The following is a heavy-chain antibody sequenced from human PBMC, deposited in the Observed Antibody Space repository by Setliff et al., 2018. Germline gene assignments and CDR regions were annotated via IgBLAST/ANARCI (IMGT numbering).Heavy chain of an antibody. V-gene: IGHV3-23*01. D-gene: IGHD6-19*01. CDR3: AKENRGWYDY. J-gene: IGHJ4*02. CDR1: GGSISSSN. Sequence: ETLSLTCAVSGGSISSSNWWSWVRQPPGKGLEWVSAISGSGGSTYYADSVKGRFTISRDNSKNTLYLQMNSLRAEDTAVYYCAKENRGWYDYWGQGTLVTVSS. CDR2: ISGSGGST.